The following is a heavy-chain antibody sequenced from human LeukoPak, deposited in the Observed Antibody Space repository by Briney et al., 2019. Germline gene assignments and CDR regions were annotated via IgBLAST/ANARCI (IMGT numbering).Heavy chain of an antibody. CDR1: VYTFINYG. J-gene: IGHJ3*02. Sequence: ASVKLSCKASVYTFINYGITWVRHAPAQGLEWMGWISAYNVNTNYAQKLQGRVTMTADTSSSTAYMELRSLRSDATGVYYCARWDYYDSRTFDIWGQGTMVTVSS. D-gene: IGHD3-22*01. CDR3: ARWDYYDSRTFDI. CDR2: ISAYNVNT. V-gene: IGHV1-18*01.